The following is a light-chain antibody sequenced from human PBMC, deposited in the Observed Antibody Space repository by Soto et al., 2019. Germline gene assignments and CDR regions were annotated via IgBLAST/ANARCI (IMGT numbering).Light chain of an antibody. CDR2: DNS. V-gene: IGLV1-40*01. J-gene: IGLJ3*02. Sequence: QSVLTQPPSVSGAPGQRVTISCTGGSSNIGADSDVHWYQQLPGTAPELLIYDNSNRPSGVPDRFSGSKSGTSASLAITGLQAEDEADYYCQSFDSSMSASVFGGGTKVTVL. CDR3: QSFDSSMSASV. CDR1: SSNIGADSD.